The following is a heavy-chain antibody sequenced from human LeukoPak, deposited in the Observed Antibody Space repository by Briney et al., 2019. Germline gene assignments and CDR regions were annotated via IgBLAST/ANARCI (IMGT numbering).Heavy chain of an antibody. D-gene: IGHD3-22*01. J-gene: IGHJ2*01. Sequence: ASVKVSCKASGYTFTSYAMNWVRQAPGQGLEWMGWINTNTGNPTYAQGFTGRFVFSLDTSVSTAYLQISSLKAEDTAVYYCARDGLYDSSGYYFEDDWYFDLWGRGTLVTVSS. CDR3: ARDGLYDSSGYYFEDDWYFDL. CDR2: INTNTGNP. V-gene: IGHV7-4-1*02. CDR1: GYTFTSYA.